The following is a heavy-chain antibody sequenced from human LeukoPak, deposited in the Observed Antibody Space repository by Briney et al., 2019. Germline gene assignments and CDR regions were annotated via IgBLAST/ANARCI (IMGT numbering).Heavy chain of an antibody. J-gene: IGHJ4*02. D-gene: IGHD4-17*01. CDR3: ARGVKGASRYGDYQFGY. CDR2: IYYSGSA. CDR1: GASIGSGDYH. V-gene: IGHV4-30-4*01. Sequence: SQTLSLTCTVSGASIGSGDYHWSWIRQPPGKGLEWIGYIYYSGSAYYSPSLRSRVTISVDTSKNQFSLRLSSLTAADTAVYYCARGVKGASRYGDYQFGYWGQGTLVTVSS.